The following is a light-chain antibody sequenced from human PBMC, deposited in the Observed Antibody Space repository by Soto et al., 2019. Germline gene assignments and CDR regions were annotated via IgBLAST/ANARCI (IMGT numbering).Light chain of an antibody. Sequence: EIVLTQSPGTLSLSPGERATLSCRASQSVCHFAWYQQKPGQAPRVLMSDAFTRASGTPARFSGSGSGTDFTLTISSLEPEDFAVYYCQQRGDRPMCTFGQGTILEI. J-gene: IGKJ2*02. CDR2: DAF. CDR1: QSVCH. CDR3: QQRGDRPMCT. V-gene: IGKV3-11*01.